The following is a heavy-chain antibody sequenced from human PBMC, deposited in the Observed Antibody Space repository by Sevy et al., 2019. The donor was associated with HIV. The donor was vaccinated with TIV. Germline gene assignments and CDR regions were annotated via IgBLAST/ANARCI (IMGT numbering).Heavy chain of an antibody. Sequence: ASVKVSCKASGGSISTYAFTWVRQAPGQGLEWVGGIIPILHTTNYAQKFQGRVTITADESTSTAYMKLNSLRSEDTAVYYCATDLMEATNDFDSWGQGTLVTVSS. CDR1: GGSISTYA. V-gene: IGHV1-69*13. D-gene: IGHD1-26*01. CDR3: ATDLMEATNDFDS. J-gene: IGHJ4*02. CDR2: IIPILHTT.